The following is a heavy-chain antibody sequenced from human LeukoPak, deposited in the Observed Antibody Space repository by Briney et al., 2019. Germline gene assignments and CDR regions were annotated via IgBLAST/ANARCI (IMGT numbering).Heavy chain of an antibody. CDR1: GGTFSCYA. CDR2: IIPILGIA. Sequence: SVKVSCKASGGTFSCYAISWVRQAPGQGLEWMGRIIPILGIANYAQKFQGRVTITADKSTSTAYMELSSLRSEDTAVYYCASGGDSYGPWGQGTLVTVSS. CDR3: ASGGDSYGP. J-gene: IGHJ5*02. D-gene: IGHD5-18*01. V-gene: IGHV1-69*04.